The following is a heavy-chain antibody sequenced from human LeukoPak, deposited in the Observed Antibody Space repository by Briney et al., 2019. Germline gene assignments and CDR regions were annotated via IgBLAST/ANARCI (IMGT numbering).Heavy chain of an antibody. V-gene: IGHV1-2*02. CDR3: ARGRTYYDSSGYLTPHDACDI. Sequence: ASVKVSCKASVYTFTGYYMHWVRQAPGQGLEWMGWINPNSGGTNYAQKFQGRVTMTRDTSISTAYMELRSLRSDDTAVYFCARGRTYYDSSGYLTPHDACDIWGQGTMVTVSS. CDR2: INPNSGGT. J-gene: IGHJ3*02. CDR1: VYTFTGYY. D-gene: IGHD3-22*01.